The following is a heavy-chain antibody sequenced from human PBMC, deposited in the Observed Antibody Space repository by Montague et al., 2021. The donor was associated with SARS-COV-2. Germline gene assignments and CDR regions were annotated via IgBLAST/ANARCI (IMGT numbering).Heavy chain of an antibody. D-gene: IGHD1-26*01. CDR1: GGSISSSSYY. V-gene: IGHV4-39*01. CDR2: IYHSGST. Sequence: SETLSLTCTVSGGSISSSSYYWAWIRQPPGKGLEWIGSIYHSGSTFYNPSLKSRVSMSVDTSKNQFSLKLSPVTAADTAMYYCARVKWELSVGHVFDIWGQGTMVTVSS. CDR3: ARVKWELSVGHVFDI. J-gene: IGHJ3*02.